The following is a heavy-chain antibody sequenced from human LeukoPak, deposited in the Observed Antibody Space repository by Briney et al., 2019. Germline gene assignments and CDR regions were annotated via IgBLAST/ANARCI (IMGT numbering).Heavy chain of an antibody. J-gene: IGHJ4*02. V-gene: IGHV3-30*04. CDR3: ATLTGTTGSDDY. CDR2: ISFDGSKK. CDR1: GFTFSISA. D-gene: IGHD1-20*01. Sequence: GGSLRLSCAASGFTFSISAMHWVRQAPGKGLEWVAVISFDGSKKYYADSVKGRFTVSRDNSKSTLFLQMSTLRPDDTAVYYCATLTGTTGSDDYWGQGTLVTVSS.